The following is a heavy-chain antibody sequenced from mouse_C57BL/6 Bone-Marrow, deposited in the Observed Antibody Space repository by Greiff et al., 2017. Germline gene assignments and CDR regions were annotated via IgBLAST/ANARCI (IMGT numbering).Heavy chain of an antibody. V-gene: IGHV2-9-1*01. J-gene: IGHJ4*01. CDR1: GFSLTSYA. CDR2: IWTGGGP. CDR3: ARRYYAMDY. Sequence: QVQLKESGPGLVAPSQSLSITCTVSGFSLTSYAISWVRQPPGKGLEWLGVIWTGGGPNYNSALKSRLSISKDNSKSQVFLKMNSLQTDDTARYYCARRYYAMDYWGQGTSVTVSS.